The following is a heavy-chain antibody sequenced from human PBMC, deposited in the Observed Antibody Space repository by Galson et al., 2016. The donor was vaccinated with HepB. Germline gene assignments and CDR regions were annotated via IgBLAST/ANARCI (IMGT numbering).Heavy chain of an antibody. J-gene: IGHJ6*02. CDR2: ISWNSRRI. CDR3: TNDRGNLNYYQLYGMDV. D-gene: IGHD2/OR15-2a*01. CDR1: GFTFDDYA. V-gene: IGHV3-9*01. Sequence: SLRLSCAASGFTFDDYAMSWVRQTPGKGLEWVSTISWNSRRIDYADFAKGRVTISRDNAENSLHLQMNGLKTEDTALYYCTNDRGNLNYYQLYGMDVWGQGTTVTVSS.